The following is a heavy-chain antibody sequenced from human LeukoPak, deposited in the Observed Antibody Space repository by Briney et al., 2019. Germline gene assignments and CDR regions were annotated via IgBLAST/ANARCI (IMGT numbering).Heavy chain of an antibody. V-gene: IGHV4-59*01. CDR2: IYYSGST. CDR3: ARRIAAAGTRGYYYYGMDV. CDR1: GGSFSGYY. Sequence: SETLSLTCAVYGGSFSGYYWSWIRQPPGKGLEWIGYIYYSGSTNYNPSLKSRVTISVDTSKNQFSLKLGSVTAADTAVYYCARRIAAAGTRGYYYYGMDVWGQGTTVTVSS. J-gene: IGHJ6*02. D-gene: IGHD6-13*01.